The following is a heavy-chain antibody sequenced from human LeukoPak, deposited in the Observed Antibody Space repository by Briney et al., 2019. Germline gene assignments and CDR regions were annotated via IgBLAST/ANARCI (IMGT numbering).Heavy chain of an antibody. V-gene: IGHV6-1*01. CDR2: TYYRSKWYN. J-gene: IGHJ4*02. Sequence: SQTLSLTCAISGDRVSRTSAAWNWIRQSPSKGLEWLGRTYYRSKWYNDYAVSVKSRITINPDTSKNQFSLQLNSVTPEDTAVYYCARGIYGGSSTFDYWAREPWSPSPQ. CDR1: GDRVSRTSAA. CDR3: ARGIYGGSSTFDY. D-gene: IGHD4-23*01.